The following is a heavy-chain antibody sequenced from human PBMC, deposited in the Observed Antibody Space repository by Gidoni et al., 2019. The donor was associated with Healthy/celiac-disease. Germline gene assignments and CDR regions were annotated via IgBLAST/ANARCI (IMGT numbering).Heavy chain of an antibody. J-gene: IGHJ4*02. CDR3: ATPGGMWPRYYFDY. D-gene: IGHD2-21*01. V-gene: IGHV1-3*01. CDR2: INAGNGNT. CDR1: GYTFTSYA. Sequence: QVQLVQSGAEVTKPGASVKVSCKASGYTFTSYAMHWVRQAPGQRLEWMGWINAGNGNTKYSQKFQGRVTITRDTSASTAYMELSSLRSEDTAVYYCATPGGMWPRYYFDYWGQGTLVTVSS.